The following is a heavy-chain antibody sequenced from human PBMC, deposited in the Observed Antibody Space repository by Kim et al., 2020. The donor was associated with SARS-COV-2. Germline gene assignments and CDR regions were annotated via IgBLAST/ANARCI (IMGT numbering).Heavy chain of an antibody. CDR1: GFTFSSYG. D-gene: IGHD6-13*01. Sequence: GGSLRLSCAASGFTFSSYGMHWVRQAPGKGLEWVAVISYDGSNKYYADSVKGRFTISRDNSKNTLYLQMNSLRAEDTAVYYCAKDLSRMPSDNSSWYEDYSFYCGMDVWGRGTTVTVSS. CDR3: AKDLSRMPSDNSSWYEDYSFYCGMDV. CDR2: ISYDGSNK. V-gene: IGHV3-30*18. J-gene: IGHJ6*02.